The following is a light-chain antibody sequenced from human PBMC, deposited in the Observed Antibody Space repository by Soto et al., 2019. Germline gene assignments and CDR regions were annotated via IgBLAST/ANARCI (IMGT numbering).Light chain of an antibody. CDR3: MQDLHIPPLT. Sequence: DIVMTQSPLALLVTPGEPASISCRSSESLLHINGYNYLDWYLQKAGQSPQLLIYLGSNRAPGVPDRFSCSGSGTDFTLKISRVEAEDVGVYYCMQDLHIPPLTFGGGTKVEI. CDR2: LGS. J-gene: IGKJ4*01. V-gene: IGKV2-28*01. CDR1: ESLLHINGYNY.